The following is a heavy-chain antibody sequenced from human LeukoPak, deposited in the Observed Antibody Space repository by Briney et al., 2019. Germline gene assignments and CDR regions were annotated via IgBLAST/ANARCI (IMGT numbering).Heavy chain of an antibody. V-gene: IGHV3-7*01. J-gene: IGHJ6*03. Sequence: GGSLRLSCAASGFTFSSYWMSWVRQAPGKGLEWVANIKQDGSEKYYVDSVKGRFTISRDNAKNSLYLQMNSLRAEDTAVYYCARLDTYYDFWSGYYNYMDVWGKGTTVTVSS. CDR1: GFTFSSYW. D-gene: IGHD3-3*01. CDR3: ARLDTYYDFWSGYYNYMDV. CDR2: IKQDGSEK.